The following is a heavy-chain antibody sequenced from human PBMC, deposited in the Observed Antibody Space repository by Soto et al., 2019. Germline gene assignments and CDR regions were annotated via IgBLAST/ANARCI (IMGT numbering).Heavy chain of an antibody. D-gene: IGHD2-21*02. CDR1: GGSISSGGYF. J-gene: IGHJ4*02. CDR2: IYYIGST. V-gene: IGHV4-31*03. CDR3: ARDCAYCGGDCYSCFDY. Sequence: SETLSLTCTVSGGSISSGGYFWSWIRQHPGKGLEWIGYIYYIGSTYYNPSLKSRVTISVDTSKKQFSLKLSSVTAADTAVYYCARDCAYCGGDCYSCFDYWGQGTPVTVSS.